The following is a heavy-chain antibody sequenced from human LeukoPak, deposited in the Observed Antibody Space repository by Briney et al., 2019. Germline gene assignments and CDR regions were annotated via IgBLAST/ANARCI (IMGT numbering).Heavy chain of an antibody. V-gene: IGHV3-74*01. D-gene: IGHD6-13*01. CDR2: IHTDGTTT. Sequence: GTSLSLSCAASGFTFTSYWMHWVRQAPGKGLVWVSRIHTDGTTTTYADSVQGRFTISRDASKNTLYLQMNSLRAEDTAVYYCAKVRTPYSSSWYGCDYWGQGTLVTVSS. J-gene: IGHJ4*02. CDR3: AKVRTPYSSSWYGCDY. CDR1: GFTFTSYW.